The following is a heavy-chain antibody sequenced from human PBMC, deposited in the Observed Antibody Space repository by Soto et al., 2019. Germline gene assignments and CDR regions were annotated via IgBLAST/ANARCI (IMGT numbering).Heavy chain of an antibody. CDR1: GFTFSSYA. J-gene: IGHJ4*02. CDR3: ARDPTRPCSSTSCRRYYFDY. D-gene: IGHD2-2*01. CDR2: ISGSGGST. V-gene: IGHV3-23*01. Sequence: GGSLRLSCAASGFTFSSYAMSWVRQAPGKGLEWVSAISGSGGSTYYADSVKGRFTISRDNSKNTLYLQMNSLRAEDTAVYYCARDPTRPCSSTSCRRYYFDYWGQGTLVTVSS.